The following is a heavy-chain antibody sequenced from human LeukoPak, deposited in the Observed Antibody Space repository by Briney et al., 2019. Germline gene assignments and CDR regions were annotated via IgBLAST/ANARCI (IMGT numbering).Heavy chain of an antibody. Sequence: GASVKVSCKASGYTFTSYDMNWVRQATGQGLEWLGWMNPNSGNTGYAQNFQGRVTMTMNTSITTAYMELSSLRSEDTAVYYCARALSWTTESYYYMDVCGKGTTVTVSS. CDR2: MNPNSGNT. D-gene: IGHD3/OR15-3a*01. V-gene: IGHV1-8*01. CDR3: ARALSWTTESYYYMDV. CDR1: GYTFTSYD. J-gene: IGHJ6*03.